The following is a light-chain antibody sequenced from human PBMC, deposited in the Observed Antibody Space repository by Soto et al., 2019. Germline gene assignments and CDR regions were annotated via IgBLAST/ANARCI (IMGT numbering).Light chain of an antibody. CDR3: QQVGSSWWT. Sequence: EIVMTQSPATLSVSPGETASLSCRASQSAGNFLAWYQQKPGQAPRLLIYYISTRATGIPARFSGSGSGTDFTLTISRVEPADSAMYYCQQVGSSWWTFAQGTKVDI. CDR1: QSAGNF. V-gene: IGKV3-11*01. J-gene: IGKJ1*01. CDR2: YIS.